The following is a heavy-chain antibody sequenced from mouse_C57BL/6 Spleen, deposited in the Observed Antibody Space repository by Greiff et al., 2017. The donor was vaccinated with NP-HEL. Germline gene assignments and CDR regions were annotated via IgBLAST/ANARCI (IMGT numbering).Heavy chain of an antibody. CDR1: GYTFTDYY. CDR3: ARGADSSGYVLAY. D-gene: IGHD3-2*02. J-gene: IGHJ3*01. CDR2: INPNNGGT. Sequence: EVQLQQSGPELVKPGASVKISCKASGYTFTDYYMNWVKQSHGKSLEWIGDINPNNGGTSYNQKFKGKATLTVDKSSSTAYMELRSLTSEDSAVYYCARGADSSGYVLAYWGQGTLVTVSA. V-gene: IGHV1-26*01.